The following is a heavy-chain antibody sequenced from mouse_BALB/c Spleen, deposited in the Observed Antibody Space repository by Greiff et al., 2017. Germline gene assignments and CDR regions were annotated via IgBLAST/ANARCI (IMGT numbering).Heavy chain of an antibody. CDR3: ARHPYGNYWDYAMDY. CDR2: ISSGGSYT. D-gene: IGHD2-10*02. V-gene: IGHV5-6*01. J-gene: IGHJ4*01. CDR1: GFTFSSYG. Sequence: EVQLQESGGDLVKPGGSLKLSCAASGFTFSSYGMSWVRQTPDKRLEWVATISSGGSYTYYPDSVKGRFTISRDNAKNTLYLQMSSLKSEDTAMYYCARHPYGNYWDYAMDYWGQGTSVTVSS.